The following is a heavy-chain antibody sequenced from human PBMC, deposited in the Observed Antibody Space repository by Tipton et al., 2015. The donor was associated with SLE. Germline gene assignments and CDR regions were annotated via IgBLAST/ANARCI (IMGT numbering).Heavy chain of an antibody. J-gene: IGHJ5*02. CDR3: VRGHPHIVVLIGGGWFDP. V-gene: IGHV4-34*01. Sequence: TLSLTCAVYGGSFSGYYWTWIRQPPGKGLEWIGEINHGGSTNYNPSLKSRVTISEDTSKNQFPLKLTSVTAADTAIYYCVRGHPHIVVLIGGGWFDPWGQGTLVTVSS. CDR1: GGSFSGYY. D-gene: IGHD2-21*01. CDR2: INHGGST.